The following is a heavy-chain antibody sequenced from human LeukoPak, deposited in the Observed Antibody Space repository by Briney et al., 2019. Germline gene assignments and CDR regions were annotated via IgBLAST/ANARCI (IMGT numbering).Heavy chain of an antibody. CDR1: GGSISSYY. V-gene: IGHV4-59*01. CDR2: IHYSGST. D-gene: IGHD2-15*01. Sequence: SETLSLTCTVSGGSISSYYWSWNRQPPGKGLEWIGYIHYSGSTNYNPSLKSRVTISVDTSKNQFSLKLSSVTAADTAVYYCARATPPYHYYYGMDVWGQGTTVTVSS. J-gene: IGHJ6*02. CDR3: ARATPPYHYYYGMDV.